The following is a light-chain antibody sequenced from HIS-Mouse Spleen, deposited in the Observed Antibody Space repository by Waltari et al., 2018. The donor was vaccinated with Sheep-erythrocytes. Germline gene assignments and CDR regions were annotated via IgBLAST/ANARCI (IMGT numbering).Light chain of an antibody. CDR2: DVS. V-gene: IGLV2-11*01. J-gene: IGLJ1*01. CDR3: CSYAGSYNHV. CDR1: SSDVGGYNY. Sequence: QSALTQPRSVSGSPGPSVTISCTGTSSDVGGYNYVSWYQQHPGKAPKLMIYDVSKRPSGVPDRFSGSTSGNTASLTISGLQAEDEADYYCCSYAGSYNHVFATGTKVTVL.